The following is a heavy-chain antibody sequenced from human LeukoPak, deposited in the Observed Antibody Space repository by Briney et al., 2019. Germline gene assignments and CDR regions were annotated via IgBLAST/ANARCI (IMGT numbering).Heavy chain of an antibody. J-gene: IGHJ5*02. D-gene: IGHD3-10*01. CDR1: GYSISSGYY. Sequence: PSETLSLTCTVSGYSISSGYYWGWIRQPPGKGLEWIGSIYHSGSTYYNPSLKSRVTISVDTSKNQFSLKLSSVTAADTAVYYCASIMVRGVIHMFDPWGQGTLVTVSS. V-gene: IGHV4-38-2*02. CDR2: IYHSGST. CDR3: ASIMVRGVIHMFDP.